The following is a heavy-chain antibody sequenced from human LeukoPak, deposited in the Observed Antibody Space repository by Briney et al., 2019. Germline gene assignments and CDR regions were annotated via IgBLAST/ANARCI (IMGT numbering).Heavy chain of an antibody. D-gene: IGHD3-9*01. CDR2: ISGSGGST. CDR3: SKVPDYVILAGYCVYDY. CDR1: GFTLSSYA. V-gene: IGHV3-23*01. J-gene: IGHJ4*02. Sequence: PGGSLRLSCAASGFTLSSYAMSWVRQAPGKGLEWVSAISGSGGSTYYADSVKGRFTISRDNSKNTLYLQMNDLRAEATAAYYCSKVPDYVILAGYCVYDYWGQGTLVTVSS.